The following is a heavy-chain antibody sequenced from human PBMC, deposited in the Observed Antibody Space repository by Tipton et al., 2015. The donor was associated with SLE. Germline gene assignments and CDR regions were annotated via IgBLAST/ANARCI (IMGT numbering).Heavy chain of an antibody. D-gene: IGHD1-26*01. CDR2: ISGLNGHT. CDR3: ARHSGLNWFDS. J-gene: IGHJ5*01. CDR1: GYTFTSYG. V-gene: IGHV1-18*01. Sequence: QSGAEVKKPGASVTVSCKASGYTFTSYGVSWIRQAPGQGLEWLGWISGLNGHTEYGPKVQGRVTLTTDTSTSTAYMELSSLRSDDTAVYYCARHSGLNWFDSWGQGTLVTVYS.